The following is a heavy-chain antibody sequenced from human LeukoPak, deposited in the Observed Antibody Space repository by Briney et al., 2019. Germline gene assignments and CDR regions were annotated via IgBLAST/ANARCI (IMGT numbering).Heavy chain of an antibody. J-gene: IGHJ4*02. CDR2: INTNTGNS. V-gene: IGHV7-4-1*02. CDR1: GFTFTSSA. Sequence: GTSVKVPCKASGFTFTSSAVQWVRQARGQRLEWIGWINTNTGNSTYAQGFTGRFVFSLDTSVSTAYLQISSLKAEDTAVYYCARGGGFDSSGLDYWGQGTLVTVSS. CDR3: ARGGGFDSSGLDY. D-gene: IGHD3-22*01.